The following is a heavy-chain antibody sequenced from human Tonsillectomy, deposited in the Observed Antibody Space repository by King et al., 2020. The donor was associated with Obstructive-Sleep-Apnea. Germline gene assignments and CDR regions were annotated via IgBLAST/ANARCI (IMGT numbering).Heavy chain of an antibody. CDR1: GFTFSNAW. CDR3: TASVFWSGYYRGY. Sequence: VQLLESGGGLVKPGGSLRLSCAASGFTFSNAWISCVRQAPGKGLAWVGRIKRKTDGGTTDYAAPVKGRFTISRDDLKNTLYLQMNSLKTEDTAVYYCTASVFWSGYYRGYWGQGTLVAVSS. D-gene: IGHD3-3*01. CDR2: IKRKTDGGTT. J-gene: IGHJ4*02. V-gene: IGHV3-15*01.